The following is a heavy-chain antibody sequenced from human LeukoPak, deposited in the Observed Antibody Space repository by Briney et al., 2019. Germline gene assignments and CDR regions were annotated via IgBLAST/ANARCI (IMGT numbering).Heavy chain of an antibody. CDR1: GFTFSSYS. V-gene: IGHV3-48*04. J-gene: IGHJ4*02. CDR3: ARNGLDSSGYFATGFDY. D-gene: IGHD3-22*01. CDR2: ISSSGSTI. Sequence: LTGGSLRLSCAASGFTFSSYSMNWVRQAPGKGLEWVSYISSSGSTIYYADSVKGRFTISRDNAKNSLYLQMNSLRAEDTAVYYCARNGLDSSGYFATGFDYWGQGTLVTVSS.